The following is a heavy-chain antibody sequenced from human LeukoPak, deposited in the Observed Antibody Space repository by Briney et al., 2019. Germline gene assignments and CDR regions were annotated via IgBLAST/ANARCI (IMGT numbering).Heavy chain of an antibody. CDR2: ISSSSSYI. CDR1: GFTFSSYS. CDR3: AKDPPYPQWLAFDY. Sequence: GGSLRLSCAASGFTFSSYSMTWVRQAPGKGLEWVSSISSSSSYIYYADSVKGRFTISRDNSKNTLYLQMNSLRAEDTAVYYCAKDPPYPQWLAFDYWGQGTLVTVSS. J-gene: IGHJ4*02. D-gene: IGHD6-19*01. V-gene: IGHV3-21*04.